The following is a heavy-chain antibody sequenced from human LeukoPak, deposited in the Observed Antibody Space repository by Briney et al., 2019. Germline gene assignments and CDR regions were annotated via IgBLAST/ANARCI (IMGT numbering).Heavy chain of an antibody. J-gene: IGHJ3*02. D-gene: IGHD6-6*01. V-gene: IGHV3-48*03. CDR1: GFTFSSYE. CDR3: ARDTLECSSSPGAFDI. CDR2: ISSSGSTI. Sequence: GGSLRLSCAASGFTFSSYEMNWVRQAPGKGLEWVSYISSSGSTIYYADSVKGRFTISRDNAKNSLYLQMNSLRAEDTAVYYCARDTLECSSSPGAFDIWGQGTMVTVSS.